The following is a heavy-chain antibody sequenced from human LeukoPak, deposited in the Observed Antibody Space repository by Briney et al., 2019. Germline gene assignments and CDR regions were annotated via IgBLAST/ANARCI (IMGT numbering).Heavy chain of an antibody. Sequence: PGGSLRLSCAASGFTFSTYAMHWVRQAPGKGLEWVAVISYDGRQKYYADSVKGRFTISRDNSKNTLYLQMNSLRAEDTAVYYCAKYGGNSYAFDIWGQGTMVTVSS. D-gene: IGHD4-23*01. CDR3: AKYGGNSYAFDI. V-gene: IGHV3-30*04. CDR2: ISYDGRQK. J-gene: IGHJ3*02. CDR1: GFTFSTYA.